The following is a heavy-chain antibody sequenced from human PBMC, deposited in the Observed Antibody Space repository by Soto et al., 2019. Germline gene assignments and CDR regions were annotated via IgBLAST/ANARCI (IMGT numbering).Heavy chain of an antibody. CDR1: GGSISSYY. J-gene: IGHJ5*02. D-gene: IGHD5-12*01. V-gene: IGHV4-59*01. CDR2: IYYSGST. CDR3: AREARYSGNWFDP. Sequence: SETLSLTCTVSGGSISSYYWSWIRQPPGKGLEWIGYIYYSGSTNYNPSLKSRVTISVDTSKNQSSLKLSSVTAANTAVYYCAREARYSGNWFDPWGQGTLVTVSS.